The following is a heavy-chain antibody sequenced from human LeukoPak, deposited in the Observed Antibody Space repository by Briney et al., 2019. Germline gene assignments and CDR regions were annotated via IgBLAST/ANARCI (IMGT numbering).Heavy chain of an antibody. D-gene: IGHD3-9*01. Sequence: SETLSLTCTVSGGSISSYYWSWIRQPAGKGLEWIGRIYTSGSTNYNPSLKSRVTMSVDTSKNQFSLKLSSVTAADTAVYYCARDFPHYDILTGRGGWFDPWGQGTLVTVSS. V-gene: IGHV4-4*07. CDR3: ARDFPHYDILTGRGGWFDP. CDR1: GGSISSYY. CDR2: IYTSGST. J-gene: IGHJ5*02.